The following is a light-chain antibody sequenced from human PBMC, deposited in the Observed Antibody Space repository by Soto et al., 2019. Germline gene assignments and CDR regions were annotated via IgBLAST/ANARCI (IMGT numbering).Light chain of an antibody. V-gene: IGLV2-14*01. Sequence: QSALTQPASVSGSPGQSITISCTGTSSDVGGHNYVSWYQQHPGKAPKLMIYEVSNRPSGVSNRFSGSKSGNTASLTISGLQAEDEADYYCSSFTSSNSVGVFGGGTKLTVL. CDR1: SSDVGGHNY. CDR3: SSFTSSNSVGV. J-gene: IGLJ3*02. CDR2: EVS.